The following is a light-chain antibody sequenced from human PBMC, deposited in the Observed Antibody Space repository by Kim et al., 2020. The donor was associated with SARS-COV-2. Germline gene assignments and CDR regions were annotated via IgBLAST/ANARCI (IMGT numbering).Light chain of an antibody. J-gene: IGKJ4*01. CDR2: DAS. Sequence: ASVGDRVTITCLATQDISSDVAWYQQKPGKAPTLLLYDASNLKTGVPSRFGGRGSGTDFTLIIGSLQPEDFATYFFQQFNKYPLSFGGGTKVEIK. CDR1: QDISSD. V-gene: IGKV1D-13*01. CDR3: QQFNKYPLS.